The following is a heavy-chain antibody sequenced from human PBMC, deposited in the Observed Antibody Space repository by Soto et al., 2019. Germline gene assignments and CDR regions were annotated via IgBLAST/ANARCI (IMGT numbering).Heavy chain of an antibody. Sequence: QVQMVESGGGVVQPGRSLRLSCAASGFSFENYGMHWVRQAPGRGLEWVAIIWYDGSLQYYAAAVKGRFTICRDNSKNTLYLEMNSLRAEDTAVYYCANLWGDGYNLGQDYNGMDVWGQGTTVIVSS. CDR2: IWYDGSLQ. J-gene: IGHJ6*02. CDR3: ANLWGDGYNLGQDYNGMDV. D-gene: IGHD5-12*01. V-gene: IGHV3-33*06. CDR1: GFSFENYG.